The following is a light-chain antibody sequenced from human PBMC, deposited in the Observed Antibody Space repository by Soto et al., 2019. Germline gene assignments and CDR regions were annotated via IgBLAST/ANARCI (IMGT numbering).Light chain of an antibody. CDR3: QQSRGK. CDR2: KAS. CDR1: QSISIW. J-gene: IGKJ1*01. V-gene: IGKV1-5*03. Sequence: DIQMTQSPSTLSASVGDRVTITCRASQSISIWLAWYQQKPGKAHKLLIYKASSLESGVPSRFSGSGSGTEFTLTISSLQPDDYANYYCQQSRGKFAPGTKVEIK.